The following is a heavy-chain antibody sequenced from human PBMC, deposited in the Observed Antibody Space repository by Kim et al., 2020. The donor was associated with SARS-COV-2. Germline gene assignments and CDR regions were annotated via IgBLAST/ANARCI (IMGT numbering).Heavy chain of an antibody. J-gene: IGHJ4*02. CDR2: HRREASGGTT. CDR1: GFIFVDYT. V-gene: IGHV3-49*03. D-gene: IGHD1-26*01. Sequence: GGSLRLSCTTSGFIFVDYTVTWFRQAPGMGLEWVGLHRREASGGTTDYAPSVGGRFTISRDDSKSIAYLQMNSLKTEDTAVYYCGSLGRGFDYWGQGTLV. CDR3: GSLGRGFDY.